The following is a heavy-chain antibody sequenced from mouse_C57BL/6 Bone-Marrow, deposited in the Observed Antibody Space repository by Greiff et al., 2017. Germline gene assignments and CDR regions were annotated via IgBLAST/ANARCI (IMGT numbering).Heavy chain of an antibody. CDR3: ARYDYYAMDY. Sequence: QVQLQQSGAELARPGASVKLSCKASGYTFTSYGISWVKQRTGQGLEWIGEIYPRSGNTYYNEKFKGQATLTADKSSSTAYMELRSLTSEDSAVYFCARYDYYAMDYWGQGTSVTVSS. CDR1: GYTFTSYG. V-gene: IGHV1-81*01. J-gene: IGHJ4*01. CDR2: IYPRSGNT.